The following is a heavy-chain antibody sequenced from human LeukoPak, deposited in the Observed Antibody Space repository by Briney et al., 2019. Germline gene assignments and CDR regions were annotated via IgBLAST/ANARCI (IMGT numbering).Heavy chain of an antibody. D-gene: IGHD5-12*01. CDR2: IYTSGST. CDR3: ARDPHSGYDLADY. J-gene: IGHJ4*02. Sequence: SETLSLTCTVSGGSISSYNWSWIRQPAGKGLEWIGRIYTSGSTNYNPSLKSRVTISVDKSKNHFSLKLSSVTAADTAVYYCARDPHSGYDLADYWGQGTLVTVSS. CDR1: GGSISSYN. V-gene: IGHV4-4*07.